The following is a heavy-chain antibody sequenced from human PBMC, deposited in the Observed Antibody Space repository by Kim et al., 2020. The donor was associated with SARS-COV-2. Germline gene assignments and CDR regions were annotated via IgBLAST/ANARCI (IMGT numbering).Heavy chain of an antibody. V-gene: IGHV4-31*03. CDR3: ARSRYDEQPWNFDY. CDR1: GDSISSGGHY. D-gene: IGHD3-3*01. J-gene: IGHJ4*02. CDR2: IYYSGNT. Sequence: SETLSLTCTVSGDSISSGGHYWNWIRQHPEKGLEWIGYIYYSGNTYYNPSLKSRIAMSVDTSKNQFSLKLSFVTAADTAMYYCARSRYDEQPWNFDYWGQGTQVTVSS.